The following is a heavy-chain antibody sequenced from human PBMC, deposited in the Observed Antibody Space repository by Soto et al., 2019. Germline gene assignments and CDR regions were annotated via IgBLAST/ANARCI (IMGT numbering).Heavy chain of an antibody. CDR1: GYTFTSYY. V-gene: IGHV1-46*01. J-gene: IGHJ4*02. CDR2: ISPSVGST. D-gene: IGHD1-7*01. CDR3: AREHRTGTTRVLDY. Sequence: ASVKVSCKASGYTFTSYYMHWVRQAPGQGLEWMGIISPSVGSTSYAQKFQGRVTITADESTSTAYMELSSLRSEDTAVYYCAREHRTGTTRVLDYWGQGTLVTVSS.